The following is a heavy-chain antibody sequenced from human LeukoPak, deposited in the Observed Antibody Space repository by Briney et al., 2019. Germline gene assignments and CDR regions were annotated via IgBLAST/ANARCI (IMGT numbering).Heavy chain of an antibody. CDR2: IYHSGST. V-gene: IGHV4-30-2*01. D-gene: IGHD2-2*01. Sequence: SETLSLTCAVSGFSISSGGYSWSWIRQPPGKGLEWIGYIYHSGSTYYNPTLKSRVTISVDRSKNQFSLKLSSVTAADTAVYYCARVGRVPAAAHGYYYYGMDVWGQGTTVTVSS. J-gene: IGHJ6*02. CDR3: ARVGRVPAAAHGYYYYGMDV. CDR1: GFSISSGGYS.